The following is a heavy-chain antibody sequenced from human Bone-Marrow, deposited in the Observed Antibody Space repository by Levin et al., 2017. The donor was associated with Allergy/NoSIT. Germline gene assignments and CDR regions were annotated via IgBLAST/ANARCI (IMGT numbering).Heavy chain of an antibody. V-gene: IGHV4-39*01. D-gene: IGHD3-22*01. CDR1: GGSISSSGHY. J-gene: IGHJ5*02. CDR3: ARQTRSGDGGGGWFDP. Sequence: SQTLSLTCIVSGGSISSSGHYWGWIRQPPGKALEWIGTIDYSGASYCNPSLMSRLTISSDTPKNQFSLNLSSVTAADTAVYYCARQTRSGDGGGGWFDPWGQGTLVTVSS. CDR2: IDYSGAS.